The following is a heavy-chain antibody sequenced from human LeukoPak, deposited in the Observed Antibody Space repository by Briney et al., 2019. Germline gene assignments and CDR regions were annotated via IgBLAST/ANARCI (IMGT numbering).Heavy chain of an antibody. CDR3: AREDGIAAAGSYYYYGMDV. V-gene: IGHV1-18*01. CDR2: ISAYNGNT. D-gene: IGHD6-13*01. Sequence: ASVKVSCKASGYTFTSYGISWVRQAPGQGLEWMGWISAYNGNTNYAQKLQGRVTMTTVTSTSTAYMELRSLRSDDTAVYYCAREDGIAAAGSYYYYGMDVWGQGTTVTVSS. J-gene: IGHJ6*02. CDR1: GYTFTSYG.